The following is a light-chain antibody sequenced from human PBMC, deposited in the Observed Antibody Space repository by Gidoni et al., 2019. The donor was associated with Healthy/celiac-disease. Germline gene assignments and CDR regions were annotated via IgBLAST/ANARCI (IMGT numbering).Light chain of an antibody. Sequence: DIVMTQSPLSLHVTPGEPDSISCRSSQSLLHSNGYNYLDWYLQKPGQSPQLLIYLGSNRASGVPDRFSGSGSGTDFTLKISRVEAEDGGVYYCMQALQTPRTFGQGTKLEIK. V-gene: IGKV2-28*01. CDR3: MQALQTPRT. CDR1: QSLLHSNGYNY. J-gene: IGKJ2*02. CDR2: LGS.